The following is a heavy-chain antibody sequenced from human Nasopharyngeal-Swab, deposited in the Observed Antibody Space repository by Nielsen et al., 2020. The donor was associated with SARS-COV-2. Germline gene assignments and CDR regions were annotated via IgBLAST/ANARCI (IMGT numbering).Heavy chain of an antibody. CDR3: ARGYNWESNLNWFDP. J-gene: IGHJ5*02. CDR2: MNPNSGNT. D-gene: IGHD3-16*01. CDR1: RYTFTSYD. Sequence: ASVNVSCKASRYTFTSYDINWVRQATGQGLEWMGWMNPNSGNTGYAQKFQGRVTMTRNTSISTAYMELSSLRSEDTAVYYCARGYNWESNLNWFDPWGQGTLVTVSS. V-gene: IGHV1-8*01.